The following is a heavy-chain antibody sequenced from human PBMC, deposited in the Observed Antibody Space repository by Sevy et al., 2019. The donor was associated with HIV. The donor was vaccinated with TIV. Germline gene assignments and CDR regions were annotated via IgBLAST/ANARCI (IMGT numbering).Heavy chain of an antibody. D-gene: IGHD2-21*01. V-gene: IGHV3-23*01. CDR2: ISGSGGST. Sequence: GGSLRLSCAASGFTFSSYAMSWVRQAPGKGLEWVSAISGSGGSTYYAHSVKGRFTISRDNSKNTLYLQMNSLRAEDTAVYYCASIAYCGGDCYSDAFDIWGQGTMVTVSS. J-gene: IGHJ3*02. CDR1: GFTFSSYA. CDR3: ASIAYCGGDCYSDAFDI.